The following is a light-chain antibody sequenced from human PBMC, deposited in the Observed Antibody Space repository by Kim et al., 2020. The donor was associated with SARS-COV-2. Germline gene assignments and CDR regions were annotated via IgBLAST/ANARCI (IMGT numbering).Light chain of an antibody. J-gene: IGKJ1*01. CDR2: GAS. CDR3: QQYHDWPRT. V-gene: IGKV3-15*01. CDR1: QSIRTN. Sequence: VSPGERANLSCRATQSIRTNLAWYQQKPGQAPRLLMSGASSRSTSVPARFSGSGSGTEFTLTITSLQSEDSAVYYCQQYHDWPRTFGQGTKVDIK.